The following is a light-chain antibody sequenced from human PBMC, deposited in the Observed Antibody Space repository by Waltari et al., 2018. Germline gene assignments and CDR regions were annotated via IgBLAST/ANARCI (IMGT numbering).Light chain of an antibody. CDR1: QSIRSN. CDR3: QQYDNWLGT. Sequence: EIVMTPSPATLSVFPGERATLSCRASQSIRSNLACYQHKPGQAPRLLIYGASTRATGIPARFSGSWSGTEFTLTISSLQSEDFAVYFCQQYDNWLGTFGQGTKVEIK. CDR2: GAS. J-gene: IGKJ1*01. V-gene: IGKV3-15*01.